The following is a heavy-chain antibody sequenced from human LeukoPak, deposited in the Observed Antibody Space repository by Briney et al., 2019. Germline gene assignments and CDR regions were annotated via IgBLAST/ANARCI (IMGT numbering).Heavy chain of an antibody. Sequence: GGSLRLSCAASGFTFSSYAMHWVRQAPGKGLEWVAVISYDGSNKYYADSVKGRFTISRDNSKNTLYLQMYSLRAEDTAVYYCAKVRVCSGGSCDDYWGQGTLVTVSS. CDR3: AKVRVCSGGSCDDY. J-gene: IGHJ4*02. D-gene: IGHD2-15*01. V-gene: IGHV3-30-3*01. CDR2: ISYDGSNK. CDR1: GFTFSSYA.